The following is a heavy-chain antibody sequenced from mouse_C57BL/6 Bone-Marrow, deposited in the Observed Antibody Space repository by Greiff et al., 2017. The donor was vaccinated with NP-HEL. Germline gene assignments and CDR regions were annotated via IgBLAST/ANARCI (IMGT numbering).Heavy chain of an antibody. V-gene: IGHV5-4*01. CDR2: ISDGGSYT. J-gene: IGHJ3*01. CDR1: GFTFSSYA. CDR3: PRDLHYGSSYRFAY. D-gene: IGHD1-1*01. Sequence: DVKLVESGGGLVKPGGSLKLSCAASGFTFSSYAMSWVRQTPEKRLEWVATISDGGSYTYYPANVKGRFTISRDNAKNNLYLQMSHLKSEDTYMYCGPRDLHYGSSYRFAYWGQGTLVTVSA.